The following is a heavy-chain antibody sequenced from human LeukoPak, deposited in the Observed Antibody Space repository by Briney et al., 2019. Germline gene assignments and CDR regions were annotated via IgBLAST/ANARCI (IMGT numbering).Heavy chain of an antibody. D-gene: IGHD3-10*01. V-gene: IGHV3-30*04. CDR2: ISYDGSNK. Sequence: GGSLRLSCAASGFTFSSYAMHWVRQAPGKGLEWVAVISYDGSNKYYADSVKGRFTISRDNSKNTLYLQMDSLRAEDTAVYYCARNRYYYGSRSYGVPNWFDPWGQGTLVTVSS. CDR1: GFTFSSYA. CDR3: ARNRYYYGSRSYGVPNWFDP. J-gene: IGHJ5*02.